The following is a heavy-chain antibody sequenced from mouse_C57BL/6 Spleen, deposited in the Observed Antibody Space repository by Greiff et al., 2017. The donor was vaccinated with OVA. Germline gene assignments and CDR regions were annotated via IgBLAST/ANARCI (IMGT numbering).Heavy chain of an antibody. J-gene: IGHJ4*01. Sequence: QVQLQQPGAELVMPGASVKLSCKASGYTFTSYWMHRVKQRPGQGLEWIGEIDPSDSYTNYNQKFKGKSTLTVDKSSSTAYMQLSSLTSEDSAVYYCARYYYGSSYAMDYWGQGTSVTVSS. V-gene: IGHV1-69*01. CDR1: GYTFTSYW. CDR3: ARYYYGSSYAMDY. CDR2: IDPSDSYT. D-gene: IGHD1-1*01.